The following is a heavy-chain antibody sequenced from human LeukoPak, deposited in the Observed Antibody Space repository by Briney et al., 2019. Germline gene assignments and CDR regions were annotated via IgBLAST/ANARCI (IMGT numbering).Heavy chain of an antibody. CDR1: GYTFTGYY. Sequence: VASVKVSCKASGYTFTGYYMHWVRQAPGQGLEWMGIINPSGGSTSYAQKFQGRVTMTRDMSTSTVYMELSSLRSEDTAVYYCARAMVRGVNWFDPWGQGTLVTVSS. CDR3: ARAMVRGVNWFDP. J-gene: IGHJ5*02. D-gene: IGHD3-10*01. CDR2: INPSGGST. V-gene: IGHV1-46*01.